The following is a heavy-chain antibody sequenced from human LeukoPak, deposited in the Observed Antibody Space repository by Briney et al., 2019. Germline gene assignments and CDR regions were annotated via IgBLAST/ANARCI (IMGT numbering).Heavy chain of an antibody. Sequence: VASVKVSCKASGYTFTGYYMHWVRQAPGQGLEWMGWINPNSGGTNYTQKFQGRVTMTRDTSISTAYMELSRLRSGDTAVYYCARVRTARTAMIFMDVWGKGTTVTVSS. CDR3: ARVRTARTAMIFMDV. J-gene: IGHJ6*03. V-gene: IGHV1-2*02. D-gene: IGHD3/OR15-3a*01. CDR1: GYTFTGYY. CDR2: INPNSGGT.